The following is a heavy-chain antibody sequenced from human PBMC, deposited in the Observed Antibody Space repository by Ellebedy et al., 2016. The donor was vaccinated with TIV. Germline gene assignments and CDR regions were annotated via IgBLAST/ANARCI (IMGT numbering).Heavy chain of an antibody. Sequence: GESLKISCKGSGYSFTSYWIGWVRQMPGKGLEWMGIIYPGDSDTRYSPSFQGQVTISADKSISTAYLQWSSLKASDTAMYYCARDVRGYSGYELIYYYGMDVWGQGTTVTVSS. V-gene: IGHV5-51*01. CDR3: ARDVRGYSGYELIYYYGMDV. CDR2: IYPGDSDT. D-gene: IGHD5-12*01. J-gene: IGHJ6*02. CDR1: GYSFTSYW.